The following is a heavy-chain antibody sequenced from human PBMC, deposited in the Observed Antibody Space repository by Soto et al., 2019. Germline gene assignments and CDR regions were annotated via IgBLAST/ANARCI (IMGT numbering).Heavy chain of an antibody. CDR2: IIPIFGTA. CDR3: AGGRRADSSGYSPGDY. D-gene: IGHD3-22*01. V-gene: IGHV1-69*13. CDR1: GGTFSSYA. Sequence: ASVKVSCKASGGTFSSYAISWVRQAPGQGLEWMGGIIPIFGTANYAQKFQGRVTITADESTGTAYMELSSLRSEDTAVYYCAGGRRADSSGYSPGDYWGQGTLVTVSS. J-gene: IGHJ4*02.